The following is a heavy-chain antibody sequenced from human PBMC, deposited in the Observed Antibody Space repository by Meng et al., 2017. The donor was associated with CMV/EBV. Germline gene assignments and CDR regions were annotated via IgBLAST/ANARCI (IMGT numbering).Heavy chain of an antibody. CDR2: IYSGGST. V-gene: IGHV3-53*01. Sequence: GGSLRLSCAASGFTVSSNYMSWVRQAPGKGLEWVSVIYSGGSTYYADSVKGRFTISRDNSKNTLYLQMNSLRAEDTAVYYCARRGVTTKGFDYWGQGTLVTVSS. CDR3: ARRGVTTKGFDY. D-gene: IGHD4-17*01. CDR1: GFTVSSNY. J-gene: IGHJ4*02.